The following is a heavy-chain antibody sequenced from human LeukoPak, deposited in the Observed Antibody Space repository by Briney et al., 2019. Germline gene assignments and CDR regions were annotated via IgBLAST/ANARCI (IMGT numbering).Heavy chain of an antibody. J-gene: IGHJ4*02. Sequence: KPSETLSLTCTVSGGSISSYYWSWIRQPPGKGLEWIGNIYDRGSTKHNPSLKSRVTISVDTSKNQFSLRLSSVTAADTAVYYCARGRTFDNWGQGTLVTVSS. CDR2: IYDRGST. CDR1: GGSISSYY. V-gene: IGHV4-59*01. CDR3: ARGRTFDN.